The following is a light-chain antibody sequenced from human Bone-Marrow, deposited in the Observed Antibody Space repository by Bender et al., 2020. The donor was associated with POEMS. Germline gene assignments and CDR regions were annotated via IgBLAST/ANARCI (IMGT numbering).Light chain of an antibody. V-gene: IGLV1-47*02. CDR3: AAWDDTLSGRWV. CDR1: SSNIGSNY. Sequence: QSVLTQPPSASGTPGQRVTISCSGSSSNIGSNYVYWYHQLPGAAPKLLIYSHNQRPSGVPARFSGSKSGTSASLAISDIQSEDEGDYYCAAWDDTLSGRWVFGGGTKLTVL. J-gene: IGLJ3*02. CDR2: SHN.